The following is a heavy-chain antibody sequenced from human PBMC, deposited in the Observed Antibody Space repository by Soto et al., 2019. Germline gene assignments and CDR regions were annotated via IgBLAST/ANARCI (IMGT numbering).Heavy chain of an antibody. CDR3: AAGGGLPRYY. D-gene: IGHD5-12*01. Sequence: QLQLQESGSGLVKPSQTLSLTCAVSGGSISSGGYSWSWIRQPPGKGLEWIGYIYHSGSTYYNPSLTGRVTITVDRSKNQFSLKLSSVTAADTAVYYCAAGGGLPRYYWGQGTLVTVSS. CDR1: GGSISSGGYS. CDR2: IYHSGST. V-gene: IGHV4-30-2*01. J-gene: IGHJ4*02.